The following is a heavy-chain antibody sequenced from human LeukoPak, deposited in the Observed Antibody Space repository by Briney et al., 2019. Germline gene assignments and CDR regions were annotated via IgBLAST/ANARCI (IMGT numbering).Heavy chain of an antibody. J-gene: IGHJ3*01. CDR3: AGSVYYDSSGYYWGAFDL. V-gene: IGHV4-39*01. Sequence: PSETLSLTCTVSGGSISNKSHYWGWIRQTPGKGLEWTGSISYSGTTYYNPSLKSRVTISVDTSKNQFSLKLTSVTAADTAVYYCAGSVYYDSSGYYWGAFDLWGQGTMVTVSS. CDR1: GGSISNKSHY. CDR2: ISYSGTT. D-gene: IGHD3-22*01.